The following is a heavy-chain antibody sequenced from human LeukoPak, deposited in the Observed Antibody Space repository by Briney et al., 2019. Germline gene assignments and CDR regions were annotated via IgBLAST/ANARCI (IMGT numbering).Heavy chain of an antibody. CDR2: INTDGSIT. J-gene: IGHJ4*02. Sequence: GGSLRLSCAASGFTFSSYWMHWVRQAPGKGLVWVSRINTDGSITTYADSVKGRFTISRDNAKNTLYLQMNSLRAEDTAVYYCARGRSSNWFDYWGQGTLVTVSS. V-gene: IGHV3-74*01. CDR1: GFTFSSYW. D-gene: IGHD6-13*01. CDR3: ARGRSSNWFDY.